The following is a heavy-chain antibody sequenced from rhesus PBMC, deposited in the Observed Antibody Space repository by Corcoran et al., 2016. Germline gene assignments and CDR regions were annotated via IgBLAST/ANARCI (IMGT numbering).Heavy chain of an antibody. V-gene: IGHV4-173*01. J-gene: IGHJ1*01. Sequence: QLQLQESGPGLVKPSETLSLTCAVSGGSSSSNHWSWIRQPPGKGLDWIVRISGSSGSTGYNPALRSRVTSSPATSEIQFSLRLSAVAAADTAVYYCAGRLCADDYGYDYPLRKYFEFWGQGALVTVSS. D-gene: IGHD3S6*01. CDR2: ISGSSGST. CDR1: GGSSSSNH. CDR3: AGRLCADDYGYDYPLRKYFEF.